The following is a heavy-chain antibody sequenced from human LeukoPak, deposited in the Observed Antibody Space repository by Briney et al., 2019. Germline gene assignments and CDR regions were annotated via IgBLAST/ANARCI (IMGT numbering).Heavy chain of an antibody. Sequence: SVKVSCKASGGTFSSYAISWVRQAPGQGLEWMGGIIPIFGTANYAQKFQGRVTITADESTSTAYMELSSLRSEDTAVYYCARDSSSTSCYACGGFDYWGQGTLVTVSS. CDR3: ARDSSSTSCYACGGFDY. V-gene: IGHV1-69*13. CDR2: IIPIFGTA. J-gene: IGHJ4*02. D-gene: IGHD2-2*01. CDR1: GGTFSSYA.